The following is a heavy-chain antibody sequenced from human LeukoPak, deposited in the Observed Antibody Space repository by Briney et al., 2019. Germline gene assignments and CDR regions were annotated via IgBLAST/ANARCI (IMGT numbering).Heavy chain of an antibody. J-gene: IGHJ5*02. V-gene: IGHV3-30-3*01. Sequence: PGRSLRLSCAASGFTFSSYAMHWVRQAPGKGLEWVAVISYDGSNKYYADSVKGRFTIPRDNSKNTLYLQMNSLRAEDTAVYYCARESTTGLEDGGFDPWGQGTLVTVSS. CDR2: ISYDGSNK. CDR3: ARESTTGLEDGGFDP. CDR1: GFTFSSYA. D-gene: IGHD1-1*01.